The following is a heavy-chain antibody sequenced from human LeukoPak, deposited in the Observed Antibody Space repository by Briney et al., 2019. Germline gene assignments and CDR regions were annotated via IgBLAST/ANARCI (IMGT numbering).Heavy chain of an antibody. D-gene: IGHD2-2*02. CDR2: ISSSGSTI. CDR3: ARNAFVDCSTTSCYNDY. V-gene: IGHV3-11*04. J-gene: IGHJ4*02. CDR1: GFTFSDYY. Sequence: PGGSLRLSCAASGFTFSDYYMSWIRQAPGKGLEWVSYISSSGSTIYYADSVKGRFTISRDNAKNSLYLQMNSLRAEDTAVYYCARNAFVDCSTTSCYNDYWGQGTLVTVSS.